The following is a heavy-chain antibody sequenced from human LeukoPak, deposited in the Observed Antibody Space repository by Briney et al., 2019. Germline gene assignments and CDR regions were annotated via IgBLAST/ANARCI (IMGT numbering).Heavy chain of an antibody. CDR1: GFTFSTYS. CDR3: ARDRLVGGTFDY. D-gene: IGHD1-26*01. CDR2: ISSSSSYI. Sequence: GGSLRLSCAASGFTFSTYSMNWVRQAPGKGLEWVSIISSSSSYIYYADSVKGRFTISRDNAKNSLYLQMNSLRAEDTAVYYCARDRLVGGTFDYWGQGTLSPSPQ. V-gene: IGHV3-21*06. J-gene: IGHJ4*02.